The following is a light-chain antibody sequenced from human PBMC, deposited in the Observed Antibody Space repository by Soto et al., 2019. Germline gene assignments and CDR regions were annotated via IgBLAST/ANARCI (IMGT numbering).Light chain of an antibody. J-gene: IGKJ5*01. Sequence: DIQLTQSPSFLSPSIGESVTITCRARQVICTSLAWYQVKPGKAPKLLIYAASTLESGVPSRFSATVSGTKFSLTITSLQPENFATYYCQQLFDSPITFGQGTRLEIK. V-gene: IGKV1-9*01. CDR3: QQLFDSPIT. CDR2: AAS. CDR1: QVICTS.